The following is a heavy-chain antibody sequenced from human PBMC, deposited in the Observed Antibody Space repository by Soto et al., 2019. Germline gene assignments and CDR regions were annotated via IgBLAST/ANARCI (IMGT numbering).Heavy chain of an antibody. CDR2: IYSGGTT. V-gene: IGHV3-66*01. CDR1: GFTVSSSY. Sequence: EVQLVESGGGLVQPGGNLRLSCAASGFTVSSSYMSWVRQSPGEGLEWVALIYSGGTTYYADSVKGRFIISRDSSKNTLYLQMNSLRADDTAVYYCTRDETLLGGRTLYGAGFDYWGQGTLVTVSS. J-gene: IGHJ4*02. D-gene: IGHD3-10*02. CDR3: TRDETLLGGRTLYGAGFDY.